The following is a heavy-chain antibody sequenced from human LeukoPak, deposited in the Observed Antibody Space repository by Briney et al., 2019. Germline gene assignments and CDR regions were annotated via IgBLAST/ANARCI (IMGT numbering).Heavy chain of an antibody. V-gene: IGHV3-43*02. Sequence: GGSLRLSCAASGFTFDDYAMHWVRQAPGKGLEWVTLISGDGGSTYYADSVKGRFTISRDNSKNSLYLQMNSLRTEDTALYYCASYGSGSYGNYMDVWGKGTTVTVSS. D-gene: IGHD3-10*01. CDR1: GFTFDDYA. CDR3: ASYGSGSYGNYMDV. J-gene: IGHJ6*03. CDR2: ISGDGGST.